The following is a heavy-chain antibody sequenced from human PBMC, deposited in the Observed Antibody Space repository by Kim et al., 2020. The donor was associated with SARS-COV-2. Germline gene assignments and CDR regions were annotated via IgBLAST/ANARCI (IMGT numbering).Heavy chain of an antibody. J-gene: IGHJ5*02. CDR1: GGTFSSYA. D-gene: IGHD6-19*01. CDR3: ARGRGQWLVPHNWFDP. CDR2: IIPIFGTA. V-gene: IGHV1-69*13. Sequence: SVKVSCKASGGTFSSYAISWVRQAPGQGLEWMGGIIPIFGTANYAQKFQGRVTITADESTSTAYMELSSLRSEDTAVYYCARGRGQWLVPHNWFDPWGQGTLVTVSS.